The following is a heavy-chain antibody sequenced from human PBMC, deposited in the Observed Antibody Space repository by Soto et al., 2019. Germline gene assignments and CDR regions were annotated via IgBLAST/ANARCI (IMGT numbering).Heavy chain of an antibody. J-gene: IGHJ4*02. Sequence: QVQLVESGGGVVQPGRSLRLSCAASGFTLSSFGLHWVRQARGKGLEWVAVISYDGSLKRYADSQKGRFNMYIDNSRNTLYLQLSSLTSKDTAVYYCAKRIAEVGHIDSWGQGTLVNVSS. D-gene: IGHD6-13*01. CDR3: AKRIAEVGHIDS. V-gene: IGHV3-30*18. CDR1: GFTLSSFG. CDR2: ISYDGSLK.